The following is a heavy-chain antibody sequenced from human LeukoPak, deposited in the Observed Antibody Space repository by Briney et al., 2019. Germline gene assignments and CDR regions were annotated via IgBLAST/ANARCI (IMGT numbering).Heavy chain of an antibody. V-gene: IGHV3-23*01. CDR2: ISGSGGST. CDR3: AKDSIVVVVAAHFDAFDI. D-gene: IGHD2-15*01. Sequence: GGSLRLSCAASGFTFSSYAMSWVRQAPGKGLEWVSAISGSGGSTYYADSVKGRFTISRDNTKNTLYLQMNSLRAEDTAVYYCAKDSIVVVVAAHFDAFDIWGQGTMVTVSS. CDR1: GFTFSSYA. J-gene: IGHJ3*02.